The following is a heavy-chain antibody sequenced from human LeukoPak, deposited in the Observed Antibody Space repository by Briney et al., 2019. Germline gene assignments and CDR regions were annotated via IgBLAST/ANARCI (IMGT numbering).Heavy chain of an antibody. CDR1: GGSISSGGYY. V-gene: IGHV4-30-2*01. J-gene: IGHJ3*02. CDR2: IYHSGST. Sequence: PSETLSLTCTVSGGSISSGGYYWSWIRQPPGKGLEWIGYIYHSGSTYYNPSLKSRVTISVDRSKNQFSLKLSSVTAADTAVYYCARGASSSPDVHAFDIWGQGTMVTVSS. CDR3: ARGASSSPDVHAFDI. D-gene: IGHD6-6*01.